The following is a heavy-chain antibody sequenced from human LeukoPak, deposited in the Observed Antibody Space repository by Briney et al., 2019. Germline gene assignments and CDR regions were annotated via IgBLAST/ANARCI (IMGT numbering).Heavy chain of an antibody. CDR3: VKASSSSPQYNWFDA. D-gene: IGHD6-6*01. J-gene: IGHJ5*02. Sequence: GGSLRLSCAASGFTFSTYAMSWVRQAPGRGLEWVSVVSGTGGRTYYADSVKGRFTISRDNSKNTLYLQMNSLRAEDTALYYCVKASSSSPQYNWFDAWGQGTLVTVSS. V-gene: IGHV3-23*01. CDR1: GFTFSTYA. CDR2: VSGTGGRT.